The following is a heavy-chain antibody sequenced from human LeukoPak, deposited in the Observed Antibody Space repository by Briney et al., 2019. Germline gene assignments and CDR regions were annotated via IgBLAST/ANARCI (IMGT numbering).Heavy chain of an antibody. CDR1: GFMFSDYW. CDR2: TNPDGSDT. J-gene: IGHJ4*02. V-gene: IGHV3-7*03. Sequence: GGSVRLSCVASGFMFSDYWMRWVRQAPGKGLEWVANTNPDGSDTAHVDYVRGRFAFSSDNAINSVYLQMNRLRVDDAAVYYCARIRGSCSGAACYTGFEYWGQGTLVTVSP. D-gene: IGHD2-15*01. CDR3: ARIRGSCSGAACYTGFEY.